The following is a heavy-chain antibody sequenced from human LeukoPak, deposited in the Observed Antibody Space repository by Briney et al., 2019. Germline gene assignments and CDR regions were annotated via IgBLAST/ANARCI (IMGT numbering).Heavy chain of an antibody. CDR3: AKDGLRWFGVHFDY. CDR2: ISYDGSNK. Sequence: GRSLRLSCAASGFTFSSYGMHWVRQAPGEGLEWVAVISYDGSNKYYADSVKGRFTISRDNSKNTLYLQMNSLRAEDTAVYYCAKDGLRWFGVHFDYWGRGTLVTVSS. J-gene: IGHJ4*02. CDR1: GFTFSSYG. D-gene: IGHD3-10*01. V-gene: IGHV3-30*18.